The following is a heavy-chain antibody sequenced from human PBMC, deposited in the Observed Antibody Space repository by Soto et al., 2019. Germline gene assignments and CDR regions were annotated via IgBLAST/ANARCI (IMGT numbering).Heavy chain of an antibody. J-gene: IGHJ4*02. CDR2: IFHDGTA. D-gene: IGHD3-10*01. CDR3: ARLVYDTRLNYMYFDF. CDR1: GVSISSGDW. V-gene: IGHV4-4*02. Sequence: SETLSLTCAVSGVSISSGDWWTWVRQSPQRGLEYIGEIFHDGTANYYPSFERRVAISVDTSKNQFSLKLTSVTAAGTAIYFCARLVYDTRLNYMYFDFWGQGTLVTAPQ.